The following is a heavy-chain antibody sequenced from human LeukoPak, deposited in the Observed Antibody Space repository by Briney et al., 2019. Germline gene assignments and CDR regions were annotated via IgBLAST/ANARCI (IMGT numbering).Heavy chain of an antibody. CDR2: IYYSGST. CDR3: ARLRKAAGSLSIDP. D-gene: IGHD6-13*01. J-gene: IGHJ5*02. V-gene: IGHV4-39*07. Sequence: SETLSLTCTVSGGSISSSSYYWGWIRQPPGKGLEWIGSIYYSGSTNYNPSLKSRVTISVDTSKNQFSLKLSSVTAADTAVYYCARLRKAAGSLSIDPWGQGTLVTVSS. CDR1: GGSISSSSYY.